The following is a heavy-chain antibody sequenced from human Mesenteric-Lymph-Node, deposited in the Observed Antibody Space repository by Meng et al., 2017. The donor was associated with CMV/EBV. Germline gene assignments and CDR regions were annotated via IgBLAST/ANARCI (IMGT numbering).Heavy chain of an antibody. CDR2: ISGSGGST. V-gene: IGHV3-23*01. D-gene: IGHD6-19*01. CDR1: GFNFSTDA. CDR3: AKDVSSGWYYFDY. Sequence: CAASGFNFSTDAMSWVRQAPGKGLEWVSGISGSGGSTYYADSVKGRFTISRDNSKNTLYLQMNSLRAEDTAVYYCAKDVSSGWYYFDYWGQGTLVTVSS. J-gene: IGHJ4*02.